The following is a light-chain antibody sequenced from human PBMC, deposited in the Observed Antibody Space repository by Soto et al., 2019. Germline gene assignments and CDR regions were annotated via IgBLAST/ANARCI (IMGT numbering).Light chain of an antibody. V-gene: IGKV3-20*01. CDR3: QHYSSSPPEFT. CDR1: QSVSSSY. Sequence: EIVLTQSPATLSLSPGERATLSCRASQSVSSSYLAWYQQRPGQAPRLLIFGASYRATGIPDRFSGSGSGTDFTLTISRLEPEDFAVYYCQHYSSSPPEFTFGPGTKVYSK. J-gene: IGKJ3*01. CDR2: GAS.